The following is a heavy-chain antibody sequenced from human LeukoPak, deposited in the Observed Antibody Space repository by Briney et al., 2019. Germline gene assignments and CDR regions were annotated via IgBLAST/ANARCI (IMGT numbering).Heavy chain of an antibody. CDR2: IPYDGSNK. CDR1: GFTFSSYA. Sequence: PGGSLRLSCAASGFTFSSYAMHWVRQAPGKGLEWVAVIPYDGSNKYYADSVKGRFTISRDNSKNTLYLQMNSLKTEDTAVYYCTTEYAVAGAFDYWGQGTLVTVSS. V-gene: IGHV3-30-3*01. J-gene: IGHJ4*02. CDR3: TTEYAVAGAFDY. D-gene: IGHD6-19*01.